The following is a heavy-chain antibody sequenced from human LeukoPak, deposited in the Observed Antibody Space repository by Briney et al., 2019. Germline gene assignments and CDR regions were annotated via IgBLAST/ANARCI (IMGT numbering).Heavy chain of an antibody. V-gene: IGHV3-23*01. CDR2: IKIGGGGT. J-gene: IGHJ4*02. D-gene: IGHD3-3*01. Sequence: GGSLRLSCAASGFTFSSYAMTWVRQAPGKGLEWVSSIKIGGGGTYHADSVKGRFTISRDDSKSTLYLQMNSLRAEDTAVYYCAKNKAGVAAPDSWGQGTLVTVSS. CDR3: AKNKAGVAAPDS. CDR1: GFTFSSYA.